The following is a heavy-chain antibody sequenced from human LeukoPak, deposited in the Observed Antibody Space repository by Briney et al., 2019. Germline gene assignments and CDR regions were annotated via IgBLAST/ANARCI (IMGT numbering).Heavy chain of an antibody. CDR1: GFTFSNYA. V-gene: IGHV3-23*01. D-gene: IGHD3-16*02. CDR3: AKFLGGVIVEPFY. J-gene: IGHJ4*02. Sequence: GGSLRPSCAASGFTFSNYAMSWVRQAPGKGLEWVSAISGSGGSTYYADSVKGRFTISRDNSKNTLYLQMNSLRAEDTAVYYCAKFLGGVIVEPFYWGQGTLVTVSS. CDR2: ISGSGGST.